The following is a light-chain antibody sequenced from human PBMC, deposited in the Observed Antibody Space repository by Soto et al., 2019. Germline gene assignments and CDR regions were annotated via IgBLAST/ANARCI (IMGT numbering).Light chain of an antibody. J-gene: IGKJ1*01. CDR3: QHYNSYSEA. Sequence: EVALTQSPGTPSLSPGERATLSCRASQIVSSNFSAWYQQQPAPAPRLLIYGASSRATGIPARFSGSGSGTDFTLTISSLQPDDFATYYCQHYNSYSEAFGQGTKVDIK. V-gene: IGKV3-20*01. CDR2: GAS. CDR1: QIVSSNF.